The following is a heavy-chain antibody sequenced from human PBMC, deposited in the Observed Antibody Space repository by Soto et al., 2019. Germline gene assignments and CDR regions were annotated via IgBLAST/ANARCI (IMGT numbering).Heavy chain of an antibody. Sequence: GGSLRLSCAASGFTFSSYAMSWVRQAPGKGLEWVSAISGSGGSTYYADSVKGRFTISRDNSKNTLYLQMNSLRAEDTAVYYCAKVRDSYYYDSSGYPHAFDIWGQGTMVTVSS. D-gene: IGHD3-22*01. CDR3: AKVRDSYYYDSSGYPHAFDI. CDR1: GFTFSSYA. CDR2: ISGSGGST. V-gene: IGHV3-23*01. J-gene: IGHJ3*02.